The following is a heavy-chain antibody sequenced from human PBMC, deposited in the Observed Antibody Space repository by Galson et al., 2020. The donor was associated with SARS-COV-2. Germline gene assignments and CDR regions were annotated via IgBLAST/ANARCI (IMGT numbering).Heavy chain of an antibody. CDR1: GFSLTTSGMY. D-gene: IGHD6-19*01. CDR3: ARMVGGYSSGWSFDY. J-gene: IGHJ4*02. CDR2: IDWDDHK. V-gene: IGHV2-70*11. Sequence: SGPTLVKPTQTLTLTCTFPGFSLTTSGMYVGWIRQPPGKALEWLARIDWDDHKYYSTSLKTRLTISKDTSKNQVVLTMTNMDPVDTATYFCARMVGGYSSGWSFDYWGQGTLVTVSS.